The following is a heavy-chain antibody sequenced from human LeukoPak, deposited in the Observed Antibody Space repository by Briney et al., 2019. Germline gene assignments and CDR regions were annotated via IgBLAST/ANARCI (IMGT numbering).Heavy chain of an antibody. Sequence: GGSLRLSCAASGFTFDDDAMHWVRQAPAKGLEWVSGISWNSGSIVYADSVKGRFTISRDNAKNSLYLQMNSLRAEDMALYYCAKTPSGSYADAFDIWGQGTMVTVSS. CDR2: ISWNSGSI. D-gene: IGHD1-26*01. CDR1: GFTFDDDA. V-gene: IGHV3-9*03. J-gene: IGHJ3*02. CDR3: AKTPSGSYADAFDI.